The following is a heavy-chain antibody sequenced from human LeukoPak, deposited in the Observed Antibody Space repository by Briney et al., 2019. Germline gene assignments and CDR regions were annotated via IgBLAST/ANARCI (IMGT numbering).Heavy chain of an antibody. CDR1: GFTVNVY. Sequence: GGSLRLSCVASGFTVNVYMSWVRQAPGKGLEWVAVLYSTGSTFYADSVKGRFTISRDDSQNTLYLQMDSLTPDDTAVYYCARHHRVYAFDYWGQGTPVTVAS. CDR3: ARHHRVYAFDY. J-gene: IGHJ4*02. V-gene: IGHV3-66*02. D-gene: IGHD2-8*01. CDR2: LYSTGST.